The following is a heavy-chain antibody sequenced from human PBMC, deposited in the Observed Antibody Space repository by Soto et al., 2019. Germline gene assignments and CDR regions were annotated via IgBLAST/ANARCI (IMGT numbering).Heavy chain of an antibody. CDR3: ARDTQRGYSGYFDS. CDR1: GGSLSSGGYY. D-gene: IGHD5-12*01. Sequence: QVQLQESGPGLVKPSLTLSLSCTVSGGSLSSGGYYWSWIRQHPGKGLEWIGFIYYSGSTYYNQSLKSRVTISVDTSQNQFSLKLSSVTAADTAVYYCARDTQRGYSGYFDSWGQGTLVTVSS. V-gene: IGHV4-31*03. CDR2: IYYSGST. J-gene: IGHJ4*02.